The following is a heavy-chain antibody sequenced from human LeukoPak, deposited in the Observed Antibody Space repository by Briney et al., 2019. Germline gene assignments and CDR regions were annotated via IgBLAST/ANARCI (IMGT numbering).Heavy chain of an antibody. CDR1: GDSITSDSYY. CDR3: SGYDNSGNWVFDY. CDR2: ISDSGST. D-gene: IGHD3-22*01. V-gene: IGHV4-39*01. J-gene: IGHJ4*01. Sequence: SETLSLTCTVSGDSITSDSYYWAWVRQPPGTGPEWIGSISDSGSTYYNPPLKSRATMSVDPSKNQFSLRLSSVTAADTALYYCSGYDNSGNWVFDYRGQGTLVTVSS.